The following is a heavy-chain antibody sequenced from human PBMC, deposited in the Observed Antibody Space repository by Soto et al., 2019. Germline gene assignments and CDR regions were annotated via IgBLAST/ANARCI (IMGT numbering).Heavy chain of an antibody. D-gene: IGHD6-25*01. J-gene: IGHJ5*02. Sequence: PSATLSLTCTVSGGSISGYYWGWIRQPPGKGLEWIGYIHYSGSTNYNPSLRSRVTISVDTPKNQFSLKVNSMTAEDTAIYYCERGGVAARKGRWFDPWGQGTLVTVSS. CDR1: GGSISGYY. CDR2: IHYSGST. V-gene: IGHV4-59*01. CDR3: ERGGVAARKGRWFDP.